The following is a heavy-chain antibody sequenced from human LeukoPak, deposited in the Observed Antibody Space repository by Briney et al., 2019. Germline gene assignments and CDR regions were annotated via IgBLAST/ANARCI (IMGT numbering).Heavy chain of an antibody. CDR2: IIPIFGTA. D-gene: IGHD3-22*01. Sequence: AASVKVSCKASGGTFSSYAISWVRQAPGQGLEWMGGIIPIFGTANYAQKFQGRVTITADESTSTAYMELSSLRSEDTAVYYCARPRPPNYYDSSGYYSDAFDIWGQGTMVTVSS. CDR3: ARPRPPNYYDSSGYYSDAFDI. V-gene: IGHV1-69*13. CDR1: GGTFSSYA. J-gene: IGHJ3*02.